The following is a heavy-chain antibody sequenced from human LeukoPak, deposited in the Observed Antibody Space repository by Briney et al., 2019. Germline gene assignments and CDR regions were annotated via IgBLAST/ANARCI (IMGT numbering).Heavy chain of an antibody. CDR3: ARRGVGGRYYYYGMDV. D-gene: IGHD1-26*01. CDR1: GYSLTEVS. CDR2: VDPEDAKT. V-gene: IGHV1-24*01. Sequence: ASVKVSCKVSGYSLTEVSIYWVRQAPGKGLEWMGGVDPEDAKTVYAQKFQGRVTMTRNTSISTAYMELSSLRSEDTAVYYCARRGVGGRYYYYGMDVWGQGTTVTVSS. J-gene: IGHJ6*02.